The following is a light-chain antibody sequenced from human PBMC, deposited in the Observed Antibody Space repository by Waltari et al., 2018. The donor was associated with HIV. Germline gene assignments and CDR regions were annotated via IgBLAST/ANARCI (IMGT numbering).Light chain of an antibody. J-gene: IGKJ2*01. CDR1: QSVLRSSSNKNS. CDR3: QQHYSPPYT. CDR2: WAS. Sequence: DIVMTQSPASLAVSLGERATINCKSSQSVLRSSSNKNSLVWYQQKPGQPPKLLIYWASTREPGVPYRFSGSGSGTDFTLTISSLQAEDVAVYYCQQHYSPPYTFGQGTKLEIK. V-gene: IGKV4-1*01.